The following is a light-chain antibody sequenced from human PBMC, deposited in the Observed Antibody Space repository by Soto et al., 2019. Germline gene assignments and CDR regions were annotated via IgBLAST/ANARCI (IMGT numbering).Light chain of an antibody. J-gene: IGLJ1*01. CDR2: YDS. V-gene: IGLV3-21*04. Sequence: SYELTQPPSVSVAPGKTARIPCGGNNIGSKSVHWYQQKPGQAPVLVIYYDSDRPSGIPERFSGSNSGNTATLTISRVEAGDEADYYCQVWDNSSDPLYVVGTGTKLTVL. CDR3: QVWDNSSDPLYV. CDR1: NIGSKS.